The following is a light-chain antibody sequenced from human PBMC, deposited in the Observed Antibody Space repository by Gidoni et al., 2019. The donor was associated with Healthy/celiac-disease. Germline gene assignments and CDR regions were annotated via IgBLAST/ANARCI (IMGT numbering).Light chain of an antibody. CDR1: SSDFGGYNY. Sequence: QSALTQPASVSGSPGQSITISCTGTSSDFGGYNYGSWYQQHPGKAPKLMIYDVSNRPSGVSNRFSGSKSGNTASLTISGLQAEDEAAYYCSSYTSRSTWVFGGGTKLTVL. CDR2: DVS. V-gene: IGLV2-14*03. CDR3: SSYTSRSTWV. J-gene: IGLJ3*02.